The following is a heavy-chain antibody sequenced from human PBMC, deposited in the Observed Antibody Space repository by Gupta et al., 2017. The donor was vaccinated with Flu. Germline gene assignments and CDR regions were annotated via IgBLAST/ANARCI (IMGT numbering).Heavy chain of an antibody. D-gene: IGHD2-8*01. V-gene: IGHV3-7*01. J-gene: IGHJ4*02. CDR3: TSVSEW. Sequence: EVQVVEYGGGLVQPGGSLRLSCATSGFTFTNYWMSWVRQAPGKGLEGVATIRSDGSETYYVDSVKGRFTISRDNAKNSLYLQMNSRRADDTAVYYCTSVSEWWGQGTLVTVSS. CDR2: IRSDGSET. CDR1: GFTFTNYW.